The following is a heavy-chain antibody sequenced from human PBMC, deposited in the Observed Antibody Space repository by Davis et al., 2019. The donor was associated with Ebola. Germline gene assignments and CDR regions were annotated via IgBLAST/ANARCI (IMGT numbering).Heavy chain of an antibody. V-gene: IGHV1-69*04. CDR3: ARDRIAAAVTWYYYYGMDV. D-gene: IGHD6-13*01. Sequence: SVKVSCKASGGTFSSYAISWVRQAPGQGLEWMGRIIPILGIANYAQKFQGRVTITADKSTSTAYMELSSLRSEDTAVYYCARDRIAAAVTWYYYYGMDVWGQGTTVTVSS. J-gene: IGHJ6*02. CDR2: IIPILGIA. CDR1: GGTFSSYA.